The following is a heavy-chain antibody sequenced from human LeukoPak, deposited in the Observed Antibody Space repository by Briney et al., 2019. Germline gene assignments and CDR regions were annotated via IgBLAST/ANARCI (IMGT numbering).Heavy chain of an antibody. CDR3: ARDLIVFPYNWFDP. CDR1: GGSFSGYY. CDR2: INHSGST. V-gene: IGHV4-34*01. D-gene: IGHD2-15*01. Sequence: SETLSLTCAVYGGSFSGYYRSWIRQPPGKGLEWIGEINHSGSTNYNPSLKSRVTISVDTSKNQFSLKLSSVTAADTAVYYCARDLIVFPYNWFDPWGQGTLVTVSS. J-gene: IGHJ5*02.